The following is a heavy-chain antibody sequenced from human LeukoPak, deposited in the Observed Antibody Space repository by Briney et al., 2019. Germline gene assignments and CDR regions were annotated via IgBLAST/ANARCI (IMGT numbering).Heavy chain of an antibody. CDR1: GGSISSSSYY. V-gene: IGHV4-39*07. D-gene: IGHD5-12*01. Sequence: SETLSLTCTVSGGSISSSSYYWGWIRQPPGKGLEWIGSIYYSGSTYYNPSLKSRVTISVDTSKNQFSLKLSSVTAADTAVYYCARDRLRGYSGYDYGYWGQGTLVTVSS. J-gene: IGHJ4*02. CDR2: IYYSGST. CDR3: ARDRLRGYSGYDYGY.